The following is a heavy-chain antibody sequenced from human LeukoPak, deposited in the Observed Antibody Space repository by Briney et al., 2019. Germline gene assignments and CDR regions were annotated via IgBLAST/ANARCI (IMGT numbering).Heavy chain of an antibody. CDR2: ISAYNGNT. J-gene: IGHJ4*02. D-gene: IGHD3-22*01. Sequence: GASVKVSCKASGYTFTSYGISWVRQAPGQGLEWMGWISAYNGNTNYAQKLQGRVTMTTDTSTSTAYMELRSLRSDDTAVYYCARDGFVALGYYYDSSGYYPLDYWGQGTLVTVSS. CDR3: ARDGFVALGYYYDSSGYYPLDY. CDR1: GYTFTSYG. V-gene: IGHV1-18*01.